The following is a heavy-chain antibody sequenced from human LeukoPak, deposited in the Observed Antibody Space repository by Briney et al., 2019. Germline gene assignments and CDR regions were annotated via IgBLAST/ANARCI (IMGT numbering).Heavy chain of an antibody. V-gene: IGHV1-24*01. J-gene: IGHJ4*02. CDR1: GYTLTKLS. CDR3: ATGPSGSEYSSGITIDY. CDR2: FDPEDGET. D-gene: IGHD6-19*01. Sequence: ASVKVSCKVSGYTLTKLSMHWVRQAPGKGLEWMGGFDPEDGETIYAQKFQGRVTMTEDTSTDTAYMELSSLRSEDTAVYYCATGPSGSEYSSGITIDYWGQGTLVTVSS.